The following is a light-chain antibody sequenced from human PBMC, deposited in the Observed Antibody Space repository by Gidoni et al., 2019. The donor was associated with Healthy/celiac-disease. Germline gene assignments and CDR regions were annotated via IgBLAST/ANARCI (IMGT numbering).Light chain of an antibody. CDR2: WAS. V-gene: IGKV4-1*01. J-gene: IGKJ1*01. CDR3: QQYYSTPPWT. Sequence: DIVMTQSPDSLAVSLGERATINCKSSQSVLYSFNNKNYLAWYQQKPGQPPKRRIYWASTRESGVPDRFSGSGSGTDFTLTISSLQAEDVAVYYCQQYYSTPPWTFGQGTKVEIK. CDR1: QSVLYSFNNKNY.